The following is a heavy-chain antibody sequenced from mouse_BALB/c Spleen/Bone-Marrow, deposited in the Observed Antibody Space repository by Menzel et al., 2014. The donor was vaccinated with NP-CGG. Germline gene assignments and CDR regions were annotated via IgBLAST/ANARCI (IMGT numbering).Heavy chain of an antibody. CDR1: GYTFTSYW. CDR2: INPSNGRT. J-gene: IGHJ2*01. CDR3: ARGGFDY. Sequence: VQLQQPGAELVEPGASVKLSCKASGYTFTSYWMHWVKQRPGQGLEWIGEINPSNGRTNYNEKFKSKATLTVDKSSSTAYMQLSSLTSEDSAVYYCARGGFDYWGQGTTLTVSS. V-gene: IGHV1S81*02.